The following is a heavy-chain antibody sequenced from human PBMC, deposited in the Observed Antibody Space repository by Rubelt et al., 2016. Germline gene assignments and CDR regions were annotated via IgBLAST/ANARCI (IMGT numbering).Heavy chain of an antibody. D-gene: IGHD4-17*01. CDR3: ARKSYGDTGYYFDY. V-gene: IGHV1-69*01. Sequence: TFSSYAISWVRQAPGQGLEWMGGIIPIFGTANYAQKFQGRVTITADESTSTAYMELSSLRSEDTAVYYCARKSYGDTGYYFDYWGQGTLVTVSP. CDR2: IIPIFGTA. CDR1: TFSSYA. J-gene: IGHJ4*02.